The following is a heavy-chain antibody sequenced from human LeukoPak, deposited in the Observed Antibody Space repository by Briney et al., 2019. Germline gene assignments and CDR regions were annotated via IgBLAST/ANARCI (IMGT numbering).Heavy chain of an antibody. J-gene: IGHJ4*02. CDR3: ARDINWGQVNY. V-gene: IGHV3-74*01. CDR2: INGDGSAT. Sequence: GGSLRLSCAASGFTFSGHWMYWLRQAPGKGLAWVSRINGDGSATNYAGSMKGRFTISRDNAKNILYLQMNSLREDDTAVYYCARDINWGQVNYWGQGTLVTVSS. D-gene: IGHD7-27*01. CDR1: GFTFSGHW.